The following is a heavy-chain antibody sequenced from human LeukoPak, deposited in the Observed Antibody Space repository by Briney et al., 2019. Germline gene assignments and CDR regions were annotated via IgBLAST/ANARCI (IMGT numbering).Heavy chain of an antibody. CDR1: GYTFNTYG. CDR2: ISTYNGDT. D-gene: IGHD6-25*01. J-gene: IGHJ4*02. CDR3: LRDEQRPRLTPDY. Sequence: ASVKVSCKASGYTFNTYGISWVRQAPGQGLGWMGWISTYNGDTSYVQNLQGRVTMTTDTSTSTAYMELMSLRSDDTAVYYCLRDEQRPRLTPDYWGQGTLVTVSS. V-gene: IGHV1-18*01.